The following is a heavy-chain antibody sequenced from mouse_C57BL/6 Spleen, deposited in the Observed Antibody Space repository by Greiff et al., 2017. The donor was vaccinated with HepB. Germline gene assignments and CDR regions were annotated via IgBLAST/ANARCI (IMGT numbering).Heavy chain of an antibody. CDR3: ARDEYFGYGGGPFAY. CDR1: GYSFTDYN. J-gene: IGHJ3*01. V-gene: IGHV1-39*01. D-gene: IGHD1-1*02. CDR2: INPNYGTT. Sequence: EVKLVESGPELVKPGASVKISCKASGYSFTDYNMNWVKQSNGKCLEWIGVINPNYGTTNYNQKFKGKATLTVDQSSSTAYMQLNSLTSEDSAVSYCARDEYFGYGGGPFAYWGQGTLVTVSA.